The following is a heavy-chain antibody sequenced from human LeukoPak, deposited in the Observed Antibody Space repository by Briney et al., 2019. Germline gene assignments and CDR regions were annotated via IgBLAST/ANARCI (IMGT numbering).Heavy chain of an antibody. CDR1: GGSISSSSYY. J-gene: IGHJ3*02. CDR2: ISYSGSP. D-gene: IGHD3-22*01. V-gene: IGHV4-39*01. CDR3: ARHTRTYYYDSSDYYSGAFDI. Sequence: AETLSLTCTVSGGSISSSSYYWGWIRQPPGKGLEWIGSISYSGSPYYNPSLKSRVTISVDTSKTQFSMKLSSVPAADTAVYYCARHTRTYYYDSSDYYSGAFDIWGQGTMVTVSS.